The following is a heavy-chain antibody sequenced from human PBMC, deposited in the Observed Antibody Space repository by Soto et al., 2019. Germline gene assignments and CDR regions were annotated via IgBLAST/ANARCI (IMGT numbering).Heavy chain of an antibody. Sequence: GGSLRLSCAASGFTFSTSAMSWVRQAPGKGLEWVSAISASGGSTYYADSVKGRFSISRDNSKNTLYMQMNRLRGEDMAGYYCAKVRNSGVAGFDYWGQGTMVTVSS. CDR2: ISASGGST. CDR1: GFTFSTSA. V-gene: IGHV3-23*01. D-gene: IGHD6-19*01. CDR3: AKVRNSGVAGFDY. J-gene: IGHJ4*02.